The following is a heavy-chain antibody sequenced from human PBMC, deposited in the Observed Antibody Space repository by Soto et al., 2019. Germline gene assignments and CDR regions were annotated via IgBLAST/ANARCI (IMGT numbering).Heavy chain of an antibody. CDR2: VYYTGST. CDR3: ARTVLGPDLLADSFVDYYSSRDV. V-gene: IGHV4-59*08. D-gene: IGHD3-9*01. CDR1: GGSISNFY. J-gene: IGHJ6*03. Sequence: QVQLQESGPGLVRPSETLSLTCTVSGGSISNFYWSWIRQPPGKGLEWIGYVYYTGSTSYNPSPRRPVTFSAAPSRGQFPLRLNSVTAGDTAVYYCARTVLGPDLLADSFVDYYSSRDVWGQGTTVTVSS.